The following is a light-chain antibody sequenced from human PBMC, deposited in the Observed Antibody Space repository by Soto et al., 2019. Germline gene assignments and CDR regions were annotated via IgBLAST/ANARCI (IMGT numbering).Light chain of an antibody. CDR3: HQYNSDYT. V-gene: IGKV1-5*01. CDR1: QSINNC. Sequence: DIQMTQSPSTLSAFVGDRVTITCRASQSINNCLAWYQQKPGEAPKLLIYYASSLQSGLPSRFRGSGSGTDFTLTISSLQPDDFATYYCHQYNSDYTFGQGTRLEV. CDR2: YAS. J-gene: IGKJ2*01.